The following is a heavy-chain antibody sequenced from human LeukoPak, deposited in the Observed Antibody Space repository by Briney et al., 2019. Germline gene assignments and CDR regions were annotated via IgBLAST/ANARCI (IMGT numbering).Heavy chain of an antibody. CDR3: AKEHLAMVRGVIITKIFDY. V-gene: IGHV3-23*01. J-gene: IGHJ4*02. D-gene: IGHD3-10*01. CDR2: ISGSGGST. Sequence: GGSLRLSCAASGFTFSSYAMSWVRQAPGKGLEWVSAISGSGGSTYYADSVKGRFTISRDNSKNTLYLQMNSLRAEDTAVYYCAKEHLAMVRGVIITKIFDYWGQGTLVTVSS. CDR1: GFTFSSYA.